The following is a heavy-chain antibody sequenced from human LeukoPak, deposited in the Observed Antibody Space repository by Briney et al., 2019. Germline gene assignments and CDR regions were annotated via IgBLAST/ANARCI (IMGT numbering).Heavy chain of an antibody. V-gene: IGHV4-39*01. CDR2: IYYSGST. Sequence: SETLSLTCTVSGGSISSSSYYWGWIRQPPGKGLEWIGSIYYSGSTYYNPSLKSRVTISVDTSKNQFSLKLSSVTAADTAVYYCARHIEYYYYYMDVWGKGTTVTVSS. CDR3: ARHIEYYYYYMDV. D-gene: IGHD1-26*01. J-gene: IGHJ6*03. CDR1: GGSISSSSYY.